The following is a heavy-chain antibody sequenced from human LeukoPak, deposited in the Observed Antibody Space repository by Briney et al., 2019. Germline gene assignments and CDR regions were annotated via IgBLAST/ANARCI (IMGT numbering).Heavy chain of an antibody. D-gene: IGHD2-15*01. CDR1: GDSVSSNSAA. CDR2: TYYRSKWSN. J-gene: IGHJ2*01. V-gene: IGHV6-1*01. CDR3: ARAPIGGWYFDL. Sequence: SQTLSLTCAISGDSVSSNSAAWDWIRQSPSRGLEWLGRTYYRSKWSNDYAVSVKSRITINPDTSQNQFSLQLNSLTPEDTAVYYCARAPIGGWYFDLWGRGTLVTVSS.